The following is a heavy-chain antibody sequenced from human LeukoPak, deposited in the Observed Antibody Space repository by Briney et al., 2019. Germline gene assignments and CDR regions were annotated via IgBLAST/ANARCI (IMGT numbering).Heavy chain of an antibody. V-gene: IGHV4-30-2*01. Sequence: PSQTLSLTCAVSGASISSATYSWSWIRQPPGRGLEWIGYIYHTGSTTYNPSLKSRVTISLDRSKSQFSLTVNSVTAADTAVYYCCGDYGSGSYRFDYWGPGTLVTVSS. CDR3: CGDYGSGSYRFDY. CDR2: IYHTGST. CDR1: GASISSATYS. D-gene: IGHD3-10*01. J-gene: IGHJ4*02.